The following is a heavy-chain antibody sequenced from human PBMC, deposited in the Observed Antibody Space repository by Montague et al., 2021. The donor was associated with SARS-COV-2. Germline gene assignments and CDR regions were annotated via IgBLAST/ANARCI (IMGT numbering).Heavy chain of an antibody. CDR2: MPYSGST. V-gene: IGHV4-39*01. Sequence: SETLSLTCTVSGDSISRNSYYWGWICQPPGKGLEWIGSMPYSGSTYHNPSLKSRVSISVDTSKNQFSLKLSSMTAADTAVYYCAKSAWHNWYFDIWGRGTLVTVSS. CDR1: GDSISRNSYY. D-gene: IGHD2/OR15-2a*01. CDR3: AKSAWHNWYFDI. J-gene: IGHJ2*01.